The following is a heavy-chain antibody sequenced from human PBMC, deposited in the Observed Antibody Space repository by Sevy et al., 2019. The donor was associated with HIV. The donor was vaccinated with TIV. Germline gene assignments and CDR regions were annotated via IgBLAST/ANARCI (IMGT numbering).Heavy chain of an antibody. CDR1: GGSFSGYY. CDR3: ARHCSSTSCSHAFDI. CDR2: INYSGST. D-gene: IGHD2-2*01. V-gene: IGHV4-34*01. J-gene: IGHJ3*02. Sequence: SETLSLTCAVYGGSFSGYYWNWIRQPPGKGLEWIGEINYSGSTNYNPSLKSRVTISGDTSKNQFSLKLSSVTAADTAVYYCARHCSSTSCSHAFDIWGQGTMVTVSS.